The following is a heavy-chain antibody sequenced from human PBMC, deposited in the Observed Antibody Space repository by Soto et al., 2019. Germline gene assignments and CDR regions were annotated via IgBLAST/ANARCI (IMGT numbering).Heavy chain of an antibody. V-gene: IGHV1-69*02. Sequence: QVQLVQSGAEVKKPGSSVKVSCKASGGTFSSYTISWVRQAPGQGLEWMGRIIPILGIANYAQKFQGRVMIIXEKSTSTAYMELSSLRSEDTAVYYCAARDGGNLDYWGQGTLVTVSS. CDR1: GGTFSSYT. J-gene: IGHJ4*02. D-gene: IGHD2-15*01. CDR3: AARDGGNLDY. CDR2: IIPILGIA.